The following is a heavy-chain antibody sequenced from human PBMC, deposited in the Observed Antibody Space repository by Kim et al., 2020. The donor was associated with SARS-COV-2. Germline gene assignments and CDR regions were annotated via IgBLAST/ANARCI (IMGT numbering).Heavy chain of an antibody. CDR1: GFTFSSYA. D-gene: IGHD3-16*01. Sequence: GGSLRLSCAASGFTFSSYAMSWVRQAPGKGLEWVSAISGSGGSTYYADSVKGRFTISRDNSKNTLYLQMNSLRAEDTAVYYCAKVGGDGYNLGGYFDYWGQGTLVTVSS. V-gene: IGHV3-23*01. J-gene: IGHJ4*02. CDR3: AKVGGDGYNLGGYFDY. CDR2: ISGSGGST.